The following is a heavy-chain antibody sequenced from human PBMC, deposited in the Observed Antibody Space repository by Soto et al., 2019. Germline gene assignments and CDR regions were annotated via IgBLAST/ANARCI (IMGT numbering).Heavy chain of an antibody. CDR3: ARESGDNWSYEAH. CDR2: FYASGNI. CDR1: GGSISGYS. V-gene: IGHV4-4*07. Sequence: QVQHQESGPGLVKPSETLSLTCTVSGGSISGYSWSWIRQSGGKGLEWIGRFYASGNIHFNPSLKRRVPKSVDKPKNHFSLNLKSATAAHTAVYYCARESGDNWSYEAHWGQGTQVIVSS. D-gene: IGHD1-7*01. J-gene: IGHJ4*02.